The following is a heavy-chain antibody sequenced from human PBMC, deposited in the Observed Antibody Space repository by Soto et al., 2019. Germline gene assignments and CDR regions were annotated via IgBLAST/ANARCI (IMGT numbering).Heavy chain of an antibody. D-gene: IGHD2-2*01. V-gene: IGHV6-1*01. Sequence: SQTLSLTCAISGDSVSSNSAAWNWIRQSPSRGLEWLGKTYYRSKWYNDYAVSVKSRITINPDTSKNQFSLQLSSVTPEDTAVYYCARVDLYCSSTSCYDNWFDPWGQGTLVTVSS. CDR3: ARVDLYCSSTSCYDNWFDP. CDR2: TYYRSKWYN. J-gene: IGHJ5*02. CDR1: GDSVSSNSAA.